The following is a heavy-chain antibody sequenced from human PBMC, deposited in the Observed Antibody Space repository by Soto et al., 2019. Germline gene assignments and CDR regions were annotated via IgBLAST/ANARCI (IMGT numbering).Heavy chain of an antibody. J-gene: IGHJ4*02. CDR1: VFTFIRAY. D-gene: IGHD2-21*02. Sequence: PWGDLLVSCAASVFTFIRAYMNWVRQAPGKGLDLIGQTDSKLDADKTDFAAPVKGRFTLSRYDSKNTVYLQMNGLEIEDTGMYYCVTRFTAVATARFDYWGQGTMVTVSS. V-gene: IGHV3-15*04. CDR2: TDSKLDADKT. CDR3: VTRFTAVATARFDY.